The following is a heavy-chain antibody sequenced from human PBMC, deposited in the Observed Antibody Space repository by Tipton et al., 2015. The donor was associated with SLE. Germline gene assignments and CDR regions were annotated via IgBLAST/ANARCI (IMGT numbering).Heavy chain of an antibody. CDR2: IYHSGTT. Sequence: TLSLTCDVSGASIPNAYYCAWIRQSPGKGLEWVGTIYHSGTTYYNPSLKSRLTMSVDTSKNKFSLKLTSVTAADTAIYFCARDFWSGYRWFDPWCQGMMVTVSS. CDR3: ARDFWSGYRWFDP. CDR1: GASIPNAYY. J-gene: IGHJ5*02. D-gene: IGHD3-3*01. V-gene: IGHV4-38-2*01.